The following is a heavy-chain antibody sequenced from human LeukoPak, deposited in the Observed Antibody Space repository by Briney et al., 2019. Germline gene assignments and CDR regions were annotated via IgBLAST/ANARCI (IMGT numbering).Heavy chain of an antibody. V-gene: IGHV3-11*04. D-gene: IGHD4-17*01. CDR2: ISSSVGSI. CDR1: GFTFTDFY. CDR3: ASHDYGVHFDY. J-gene: IGHJ4*02. Sequence: GGSLRLSCATSGFTFTDFYMSWIRQAPGKGLEWISYISSSVGSIYYADSVKGRFTISRDNAKNSLYLQMNSLRADDTAVYYCASHDYGVHFDYWGQGTLVTVSS.